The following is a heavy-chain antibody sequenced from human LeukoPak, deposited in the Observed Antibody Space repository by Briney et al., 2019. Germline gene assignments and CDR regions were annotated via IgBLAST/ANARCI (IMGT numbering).Heavy chain of an antibody. CDR2: MNPNSGNT. CDR3: AREGRNRYYDFWRYYYGMDV. D-gene: IGHD3-3*01. Sequence: ASVKVSCKASGYTFTSYDINWVRQATGQGLEWMGWMNPNSGNTGYAQKFQGRVTMTRNTSISTAYMGLSSLRSEDTAVYYCAREGRNRYYDFWRYYYGMDVWGQGTTVTVSS. J-gene: IGHJ6*02. CDR1: GYTFTSYD. V-gene: IGHV1-8*01.